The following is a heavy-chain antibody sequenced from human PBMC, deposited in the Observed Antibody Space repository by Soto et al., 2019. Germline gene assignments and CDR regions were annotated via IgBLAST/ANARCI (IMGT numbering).Heavy chain of an antibody. D-gene: IGHD6-19*01. J-gene: IGHJ6*03. CDR2: ISAYNGNT. CDR3: ARDRGVAPPVAGNTHYYYYMDV. V-gene: IGHV1-18*01. CDR1: GYSFTNYG. Sequence: QDRLVQSGVEVKKPGASVRVSCKASGYSFTNYGITWVRQAPGQGFEWMGWISAYNGNTNYAQKFQGRVTLTTDASPTTASLELRTLRSADTAVYYCARDRGVAPPVAGNTHYYYYMDVWGKGTTVTVSS.